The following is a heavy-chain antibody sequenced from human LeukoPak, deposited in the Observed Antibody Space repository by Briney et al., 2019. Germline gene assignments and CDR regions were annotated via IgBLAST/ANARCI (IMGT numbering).Heavy chain of an antibody. CDR2: IYSSGST. Sequence: SETLSLTCTVSGASISTYHWSWIRQPPGKGLEWIGRIYSSGSTNYNPSLKSRVTMSVDTSSNQFSLKLSSGTAADTAVYYCARDYDKAFDYWGQGTLVTVSS. CDR1: GASISTYH. V-gene: IGHV4-4*07. CDR3: ARDYDKAFDY. D-gene: IGHD3-9*01. J-gene: IGHJ4*02.